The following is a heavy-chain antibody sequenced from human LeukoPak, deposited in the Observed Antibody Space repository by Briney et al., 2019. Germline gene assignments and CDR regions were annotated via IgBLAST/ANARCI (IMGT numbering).Heavy chain of an antibody. J-gene: IGHJ4*02. Sequence: SEPLSLTCTVSGGSISSYYWSWIRQPPGKGLEWIGYIYYSGSTNYNPSLKSRVTISVDTSKNQFSLKLSSVTAADTAVYYCARVRSAYYDSSGYPYYFDYWGQGTLVTVSS. CDR3: ARVRSAYYDSSGYPYYFDY. CDR1: GGSISSYY. CDR2: IYYSGST. D-gene: IGHD3-22*01. V-gene: IGHV4-59*01.